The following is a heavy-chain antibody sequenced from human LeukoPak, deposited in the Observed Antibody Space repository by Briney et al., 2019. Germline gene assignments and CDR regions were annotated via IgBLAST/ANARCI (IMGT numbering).Heavy chain of an antibody. CDR3: ARDGTAAGLYFDL. Sequence: PRGPLSLSCAVSGFTFTDYWMNWVRQAPGEEQEWVASIRQDGSEKTYVDSVKGRFTISRDNTKNSLSLQLNSLRVEDTAVYYCARDGTAAGLYFDLWGQGTLVTVSS. V-gene: IGHV3-7*01. D-gene: IGHD6-13*01. CDR2: IRQDGSEK. CDR1: GFTFTDYW. J-gene: IGHJ4*01.